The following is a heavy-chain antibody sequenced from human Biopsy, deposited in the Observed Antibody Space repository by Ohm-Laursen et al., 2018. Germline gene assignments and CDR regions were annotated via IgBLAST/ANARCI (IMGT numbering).Heavy chain of an antibody. Sequence: GTLSLTCTVSGGSIGSFFWSWIRQPPGKGLEWIGDITQSGSTNYSPSLKSRVTISVDTAKKQFSLSLRSVTAADTAVYYCARVPLPGIGAAYQGRFLYGMDVWGQGTTVSVSS. J-gene: IGHJ6*02. CDR1: GGSIGSFF. CDR3: ARVPLPGIGAAYQGRFLYGMDV. V-gene: IGHV4-59*12. CDR2: ITQSGST. D-gene: IGHD6-13*01.